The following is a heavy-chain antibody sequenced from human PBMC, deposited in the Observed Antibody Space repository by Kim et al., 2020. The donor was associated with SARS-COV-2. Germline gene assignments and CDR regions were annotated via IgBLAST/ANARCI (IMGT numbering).Heavy chain of an antibody. V-gene: IGHV3-11*06. J-gene: IGHJ6*02. CDR1: GFTFSDYY. CDR2: ISSSSSYT. Sequence: GGSLRLSCAASGFTFSDYYMSWIRQAPGKGLEWVSYISSSSSYTNYADSVKGRFTISRDNAKNSLYLQMNSLRAEDTAVYYCARVSSVFGSGSYYRDYGMDVWGQGTTVTVSS. D-gene: IGHD3-10*01. CDR3: ARVSSVFGSGSYYRDYGMDV.